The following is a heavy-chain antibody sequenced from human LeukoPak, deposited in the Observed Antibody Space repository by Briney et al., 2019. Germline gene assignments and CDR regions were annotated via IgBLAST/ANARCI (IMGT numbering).Heavy chain of an antibody. CDR3: TKEVYNILTGYSQDAFDF. CDR1: GSTFSNYA. V-gene: IGHV3-30-3*01. D-gene: IGHD3-9*01. J-gene: IGHJ3*01. CDR2: ISYDGSNK. Sequence: GGSLRLSCAASGSTFSNYAIHWVRQAPGKGLEWVAVISYDGSNKYYADSVKGRFTISRDNSKNTLYLQMNSLRAEDTAMYYCTKEVYNILTGYSQDAFDFWGQGTMVTVSS.